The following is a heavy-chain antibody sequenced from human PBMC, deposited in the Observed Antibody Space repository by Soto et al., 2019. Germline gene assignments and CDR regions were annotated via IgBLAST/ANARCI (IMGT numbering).Heavy chain of an antibody. CDR3: ALFDY. J-gene: IGHJ4*02. CDR2: ISYDGSNK. V-gene: IGHV3-30*03. Sequence: GGALRLSCAASGFTFSSYGMHWIRQAPGKGLEWVAVISYDGSNKYYADSVKGRFTISRDNSKNTLYLQMNSLRAEDTAVYYCALFDYWGQGTLVTVSS. CDR1: GFTFSSYG.